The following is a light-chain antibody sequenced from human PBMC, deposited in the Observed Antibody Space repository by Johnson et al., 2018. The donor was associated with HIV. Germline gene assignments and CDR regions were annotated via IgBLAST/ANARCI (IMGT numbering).Light chain of an antibody. Sequence: HSVLTQPPSVSAAPGQKVTISCSGSSSNIGNNYVSWYQQLPGTAPKLLIYDNNKRPSGIPDRFSGSKSGTSATLGITGLQTGDEADYYCETWDSSLRSGFIGTGTKVTVL. CDR3: ETWDSSLRSGF. CDR1: SSNIGNNY. J-gene: IGLJ1*01. V-gene: IGLV1-51*01. CDR2: DNN.